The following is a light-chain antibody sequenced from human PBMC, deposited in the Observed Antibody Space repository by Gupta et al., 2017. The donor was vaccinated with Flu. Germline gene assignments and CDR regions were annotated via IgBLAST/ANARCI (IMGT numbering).Light chain of an antibody. CDR2: QDS. CDR1: NLGNKY. J-gene: IGLJ1*01. V-gene: IGLV3-1*01. CDR3: QAWDRNTDYV. Sequence: SFELTQPPSVSVSPGQTANITCSGDNLGNKYACWYQQKSGQSPVLVIYQDSKRPSGIPERFSGSSSGNTATLTITGTQAVDEADYYCQAWDRNTDYVFGAWTKVTVL.